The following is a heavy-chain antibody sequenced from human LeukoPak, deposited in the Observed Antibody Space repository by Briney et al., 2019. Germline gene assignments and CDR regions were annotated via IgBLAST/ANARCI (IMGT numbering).Heavy chain of an antibody. D-gene: IGHD3-22*01. Sequence: GGSLRLSCAASGFTFSNYAMSWVRQAPGKGLEWVSGISGSDGTTYYADSVKGRFTISRDNSKNTLYLQMNGLRSDDTAVYYCARDLTHRRNYDNSGYQIVPAFWGQGTLVTVSS. CDR1: GFTFSNYA. V-gene: IGHV3-23*01. J-gene: IGHJ4*02. CDR3: ARDLTHRRNYDNSGYQIVPAF. CDR2: ISGSDGTT.